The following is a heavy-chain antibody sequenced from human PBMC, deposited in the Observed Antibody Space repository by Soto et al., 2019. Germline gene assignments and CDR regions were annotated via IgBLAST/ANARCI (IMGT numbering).Heavy chain of an antibody. CDR3: ARDGGYNNHFDY. CDR1: GFTFSSYG. J-gene: IGHJ4*02. CDR2: IWYDGSNK. Sequence: PGGSLRLSCAASGFTFSSYGMHWVRQAPGKGLEWVAVIWYDGSNKYYADSVKGRFTVSRDNSKNTLYLQMNSLRAEDTAVYYCARDGGYNNHFDYWGQGTLVTVSS. V-gene: IGHV3-33*01. D-gene: IGHD5-12*01.